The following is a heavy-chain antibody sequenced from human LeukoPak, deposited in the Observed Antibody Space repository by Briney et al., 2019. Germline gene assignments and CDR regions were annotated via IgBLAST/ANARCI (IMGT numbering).Heavy chain of an antibody. CDR3: ARRIAAAGTYDWFDP. D-gene: IGHD6-13*01. V-gene: IGHV4-59*08. CDR2: IYYSGST. J-gene: IGHJ5*02. CDR1: GGSISSYY. Sequence: SETLSLTCTVSGGSISSYYWSWIRQPPGKGLEWIGYIYYSGSTNYNPSLKSRVTISVDTPKNQFSLKLSSVTAADTAVYYCARRIAAAGTYDWFDPWGQGTLVTVSS.